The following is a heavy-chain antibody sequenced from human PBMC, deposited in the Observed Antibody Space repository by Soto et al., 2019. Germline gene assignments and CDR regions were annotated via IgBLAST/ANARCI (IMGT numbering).Heavy chain of an antibody. J-gene: IGHJ4*02. CDR1: GYSISSGHY. D-gene: IGHD1-20*01. V-gene: IGHV4-38-2*02. Sequence: SETLSLTSAVSGYSISSGHYWGWIRQPPGKGLEWIGCIYQNQHPSYNPSLISRYTITVGTSKIPFSLTLSSVAAAATAVYYCARDFSTPISGTTCYYFDCSCQGTLVTVSS. CDR2: IYQNQHP. CDR3: ARDFSTPISGTTCYYFDC.